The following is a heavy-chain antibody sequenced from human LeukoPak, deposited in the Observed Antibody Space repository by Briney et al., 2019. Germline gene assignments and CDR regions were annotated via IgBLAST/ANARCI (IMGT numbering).Heavy chain of an antibody. CDR1: GFSFSSYW. CDR3: ARDSFYDSSGYYYYGMDV. CDR2: IWNNGSNK. J-gene: IGHJ6*02. D-gene: IGHD3-22*01. Sequence: GGSLRLSCAASGFSFSSYWMSWVRQAPGKGLEWVAVIWNNGSNKYYADSMKGRLTISRDNSKNTLYLQMNSLRAEDTAVYYCARDSFYDSSGYYYYGMDVWGQGTTVTVSS. V-gene: IGHV3-33*08.